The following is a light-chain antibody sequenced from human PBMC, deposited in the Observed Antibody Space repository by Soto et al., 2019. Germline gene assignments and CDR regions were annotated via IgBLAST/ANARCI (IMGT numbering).Light chain of an antibody. CDR2: GAS. CDR3: QQYGSSSYT. J-gene: IGKJ2*01. Sequence: ETVMTQSPATLSVSPGERATLSCRASQSISSDVAWYQQKPGQAPRLLIYGASTSAPGIPGRFSGSGSGREFTLTISSLQSEDVAVYYCQQYGSSSYTFGQGTKLEIK. V-gene: IGKV3-15*01. CDR1: QSISSD.